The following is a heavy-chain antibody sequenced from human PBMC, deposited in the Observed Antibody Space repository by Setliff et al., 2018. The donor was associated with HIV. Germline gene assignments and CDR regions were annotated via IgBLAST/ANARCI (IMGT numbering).Heavy chain of an antibody. V-gene: IGHV5-51*01. CDR1: GYSFTNYW. Sequence: PGESLKISCKGSGYSFTNYWIAWVRQKPGKGLEWMGIIYPSDFDTRYSPSFQGQVTISADTSTNTAHLHWDSLQASDTALYYCAKDGKDTYAYRGGGGGFDYWGQGTLVTVSS. CDR2: IYPSDFDT. D-gene: IGHD3-16*01. CDR3: AKDGKDTYAYRGGGGGFDY. J-gene: IGHJ4*02.